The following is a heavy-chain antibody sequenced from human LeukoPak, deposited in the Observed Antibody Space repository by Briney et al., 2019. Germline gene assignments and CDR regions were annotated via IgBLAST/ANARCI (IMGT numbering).Heavy chain of an antibody. D-gene: IGHD3-10*01. CDR2: VFYSGST. CDR3: ARDAYYYGSGVLLS. J-gene: IGHJ5*02. CDR1: GASISRTRYY. V-gene: IGHV4-39*02. Sequence: KPSETLSLTCSVSGASISRTRYYWGWIRQPPGKGLEWIGTVFYSGSTYYNPSLTSRVTISVDTSKNQFSLKLSSETAADTAVYYCARDAYYYGSGVLLSWGQGTLVTVSS.